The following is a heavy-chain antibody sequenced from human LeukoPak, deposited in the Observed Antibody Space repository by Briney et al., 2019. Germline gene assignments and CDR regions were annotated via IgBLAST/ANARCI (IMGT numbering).Heavy chain of an antibody. D-gene: IGHD3-22*01. CDR1: GGSISSSSYY. CDR3: ARRITMIVVVRNWFDP. Sequence: SETLSLTCTVSGGSISSSSYYWGWIRQPPGKGLEWIGSIYYSGSTYYNPSLKSRVTISVDTSKNQFSLKLSSVTAADTAVYYCARRITMIVVVRNWFDPWGQGTLVTVSS. CDR2: IYYSGST. J-gene: IGHJ5*02. V-gene: IGHV4-39*07.